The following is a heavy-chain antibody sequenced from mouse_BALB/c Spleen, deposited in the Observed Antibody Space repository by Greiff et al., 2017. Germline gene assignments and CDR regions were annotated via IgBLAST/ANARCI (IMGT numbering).Heavy chain of an antibody. CDR3: DYYGSSPYAMDY. CDR1: GYTFTDYE. J-gene: IGHJ4*01. CDR2: IDPETGGT. Sequence: QVQLKQSGAELVRPGASVTLSCQASGYTFTDYEMHWVKQTPVHGLEWIGAIDPETGGTAYNQKFKGKATLTADKSSSTAYMELRSLTSEDSAVYYCDYYGSSPYAMDYWGQGTSVTVSS. D-gene: IGHD1-1*01. V-gene: IGHV1-15*01.